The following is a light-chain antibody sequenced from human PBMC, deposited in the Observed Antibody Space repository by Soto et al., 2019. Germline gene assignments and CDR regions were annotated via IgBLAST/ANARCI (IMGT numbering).Light chain of an antibody. J-gene: IGLJ2*01. V-gene: IGLV2-8*01. CDR1: NSDVGGYDF. Sequence: QSALTQPPSASGSPGQSVTISCTGTNSDVGGYDFVSWYQQHPGKAPKLMIYEVNKRPSGVPDRFSGSKSGNTASLTVSGLQGEEEASYYCSSFAGSNNLLFGGGTQLTVL. CDR2: EVN. CDR3: SSFAGSNNLL.